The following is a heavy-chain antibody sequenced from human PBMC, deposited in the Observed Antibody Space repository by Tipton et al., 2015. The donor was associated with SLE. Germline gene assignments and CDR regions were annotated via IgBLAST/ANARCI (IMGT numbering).Heavy chain of an antibody. CDR1: GGSISSSGYY. D-gene: IGHD3-10*01. CDR2: LSYNGNT. J-gene: IGHJ4*02. V-gene: IGHV4-39*01. CDR3: AGTYYYGLWGPIYFES. Sequence: LSLTCTVSGGSISSSGYYWGWIRQPPGEGLEWIGALSYNGNTYYTPSLKSRVTISEDMSKKQFSLRLRSVSTADTAVYYCAGTYYYGLWGPIYFESWGQGLRVTVTS.